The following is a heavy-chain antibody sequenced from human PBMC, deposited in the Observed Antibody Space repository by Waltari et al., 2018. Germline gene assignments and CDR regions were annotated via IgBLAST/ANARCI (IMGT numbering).Heavy chain of an antibody. CDR2: ISSSSSTI. D-gene: IGHD6-6*01. V-gene: IGHV3-48*04. J-gene: IGHJ3*02. CDR1: GFTFSSYS. CDR3: ASPRGEYSSSSPVPYAFDI. Sequence: EVQLVESGGGLVQPVGSLRLSCAASGFTFSSYSMNWVRQAPGKGLEWVSYISSSSSTIYYADSVKGRFTISRDNAKNSLYLQMNSLRAEDTAVYYCASPRGEYSSSSPVPYAFDIWGQGTMVTVSS.